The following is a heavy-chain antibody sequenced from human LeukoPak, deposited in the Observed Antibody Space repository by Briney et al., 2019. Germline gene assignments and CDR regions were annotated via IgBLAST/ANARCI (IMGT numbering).Heavy chain of an antibody. D-gene: IGHD1-20*01. J-gene: IGHJ4*02. V-gene: IGHV3-7*01. CDR3: ARDTRRAPLTAGDY. CDR1: GFMFRSSW. CDR2: IKPDGTET. Sequence: GGSLRLSCAASGFMFRSSWMSWVRQTPGKGLEWLANIKPDGTETYYVDSVKGRLAVSRDNANTSLYLQMNSLRPDDTAMYYCARDTRRAPLTAGDYWGQGTLVTVSS.